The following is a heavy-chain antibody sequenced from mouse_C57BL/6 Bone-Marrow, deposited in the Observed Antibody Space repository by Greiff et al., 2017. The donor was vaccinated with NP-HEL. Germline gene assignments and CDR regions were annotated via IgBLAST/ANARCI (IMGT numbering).Heavy chain of an antibody. CDR3: AIEAVYDGYYGGTY. J-gene: IGHJ3*01. Sequence: QVQLQQPGAELVKPGASVKVSCKASGYTFTSYWMHWVKQRPGQGLEWIGRIHPSDSATNYNQKFKGKATLTVDKSSSTAYMQLSSLTSEDSAVYYCAIEAVYDGYYGGTYWGQGTLVTVSA. CDR2: IHPSDSAT. V-gene: IGHV1-74*01. CDR1: GYTFTSYW. D-gene: IGHD2-3*01.